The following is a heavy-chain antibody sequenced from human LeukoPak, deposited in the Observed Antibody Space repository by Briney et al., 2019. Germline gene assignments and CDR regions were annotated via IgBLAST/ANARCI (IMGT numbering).Heavy chain of an antibody. CDR1: GFTFSSYW. D-gene: IGHD5-18*01. CDR3: ARDGSYGLLDY. V-gene: IGHV3-7*03. Sequence: GGSLRLSCAASGFTFSSYWMNWARQAPGKGLEWVASIKQDGSEKYYVDSVKGRFTISRDNAKNSLYLQMNSLRAEDTAVYYCARDGSYGLLDYWGQGTLVTVSS. CDR2: IKQDGSEK. J-gene: IGHJ4*02.